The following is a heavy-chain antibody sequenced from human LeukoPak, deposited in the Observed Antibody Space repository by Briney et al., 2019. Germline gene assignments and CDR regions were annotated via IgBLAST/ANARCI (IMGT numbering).Heavy chain of an antibody. CDR1: GLSFSSGYY. CDR3: ASYCSGGSCYLEDNWFDP. Sequence: PSETLSLICAVSGLSFSSGYYWGWIRPRPGTGLEWIGTIYHSWRSIHDSPSLKSRDTIIVDTSKNQFSLKLSSVTAADTAVYYCASYCSGGSCYLEDNWFDPWGQGALVTVSS. CDR2: IYHSWRSI. D-gene: IGHD2-15*01. V-gene: IGHV4-38-2*01. J-gene: IGHJ5*02.